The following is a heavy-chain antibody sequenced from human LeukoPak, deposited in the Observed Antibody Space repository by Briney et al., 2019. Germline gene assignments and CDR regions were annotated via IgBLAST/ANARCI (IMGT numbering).Heavy chain of an antibody. Sequence: SETLSLTCAVYGGSFSGYYWNWIRQPPGKGLEWIEEINHSGSTNYNPSLKSRVTISVDTSKNQFSLKLSSGTAADTAVYYCARRWKGAAGKETFDYWGQGTLVTVSS. J-gene: IGHJ4*02. CDR1: GGSFSGYY. CDR2: INHSGST. D-gene: IGHD6-13*01. CDR3: ARRWKGAAGKETFDY. V-gene: IGHV4-34*01.